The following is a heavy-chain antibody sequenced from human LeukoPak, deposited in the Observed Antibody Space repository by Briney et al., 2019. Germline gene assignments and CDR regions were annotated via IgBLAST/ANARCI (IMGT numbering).Heavy chain of an antibody. V-gene: IGHV4-31*03. CDR1: GGSISSGGYY. CDR2: IYYSGST. Sequence: PSETLSLTCTVSGGSISSGGYYWSWIRQHPGKGLEWIGYIYYSGSTYYNPSLKSRVTISVDTSKNQFSLKLSSVTAADTAVYYCARADYGDYGRRKRDAFDIWGQGTMVTVSS. J-gene: IGHJ3*02. CDR3: ARADYGDYGRRKRDAFDI. D-gene: IGHD4-17*01.